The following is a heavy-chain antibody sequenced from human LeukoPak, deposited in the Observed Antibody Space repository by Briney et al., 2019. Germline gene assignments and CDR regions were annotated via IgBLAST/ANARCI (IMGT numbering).Heavy chain of an antibody. CDR3: ARGPTYYYDSSGYYD. CDR2: INHSGST. D-gene: IGHD3-22*01. Sequence: SETLSLTCAVYGGSFSGYYWSGIRQPPGKGLEWIGEINHSGSTNYNPSLKSRVTISVDTSKNQFSLKLSSVTAADTAVYYCARGPTYYYDSSGYYDWGQGTLVTVSS. CDR1: GGSFSGYY. J-gene: IGHJ4*02. V-gene: IGHV4-34*01.